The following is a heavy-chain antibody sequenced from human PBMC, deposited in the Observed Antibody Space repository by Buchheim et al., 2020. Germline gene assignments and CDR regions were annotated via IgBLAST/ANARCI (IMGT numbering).Heavy chain of an antibody. V-gene: IGHV3-48*03. D-gene: IGHD1-26*01. Sequence: EVQLVESGGGLVQPGGSLRLSCAASGFTFSDYEMNWVRQTPGKGLEWVSYISSSGGTIYYADSVKGRFTISRDNAENSLHLQMNSLRAKDTGVYYCARRGGSYYGWFDPWGQGT. J-gene: IGHJ5*02. CDR2: ISSSGGTI. CDR3: ARRGGSYYGWFDP. CDR1: GFTFSDYE.